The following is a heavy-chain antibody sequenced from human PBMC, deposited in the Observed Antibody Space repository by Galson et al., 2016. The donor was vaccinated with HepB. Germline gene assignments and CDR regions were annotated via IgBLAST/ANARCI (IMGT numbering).Heavy chain of an antibody. J-gene: IGHJ4*02. V-gene: IGHV1-46*01. Sequence: SVKVSCKASGRKFSGYYVHWFRQAPGQGLEWVGIINPSGNETTYARKLQARVTLTRDTSTNTAYMELRGLKSEDTALYYCVTAHEGVDNWGLGTLITVS. CDR3: VTAHEGVDN. CDR2: INPSGNET. CDR1: GRKFSGYY.